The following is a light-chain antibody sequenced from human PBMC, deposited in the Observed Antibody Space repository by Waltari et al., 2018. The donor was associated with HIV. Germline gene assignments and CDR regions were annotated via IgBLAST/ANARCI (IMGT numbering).Light chain of an antibody. V-gene: IGLV3-1*01. CDR2: QAA. CDR1: KLGDKY. J-gene: IGLJ3*02. Sequence: SYELTQPPSVSVSPGQTASITCSGDKLGDKYAYWYQQKPGQSPVLVIYQAAKRPSGIPERFSGSNSGNTATLTISGAQAMDEADYYCQAWDRNTAVFGGGTKLTVL. CDR3: QAWDRNTAV.